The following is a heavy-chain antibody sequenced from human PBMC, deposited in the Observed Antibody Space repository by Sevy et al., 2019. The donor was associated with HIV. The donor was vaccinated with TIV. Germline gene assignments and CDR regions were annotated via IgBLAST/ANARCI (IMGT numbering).Heavy chain of an antibody. CDR1: GFTFSTYD. Sequence: GGSLRLSCAASGFTFSTYDMPWVRQAPGKGLEWVAYIRYDGSNKYYADSVRGRFTISRDNSKNTLYLQMNSLRAEDTAVYYCARGRKTTQEWLEELDYYYGVDVWGQRTTVTVSS. CDR3: ARGRKTTQEWLEELDYYYGVDV. J-gene: IGHJ6*02. D-gene: IGHD2-8*01. V-gene: IGHV3-30*02. CDR2: IRYDGSNK.